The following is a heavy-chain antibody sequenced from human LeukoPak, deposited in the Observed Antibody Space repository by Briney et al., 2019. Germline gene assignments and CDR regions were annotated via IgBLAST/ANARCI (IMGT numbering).Heavy chain of an antibody. CDR2: INPKSGDT. D-gene: IGHD3-3*01. V-gene: IGHV1-2*02. Sequence: GASVKVPCKASGYTFINYYLHWVRQAPGQGLEWMGWINPKSGDTKIAQKFQDRVTMTRDTSTNTVYMEVRSLRSDDTAVYFCARIDFWRGDMDVWGKGTTVTVSS. CDR1: GYTFINYY. CDR3: ARIDFWRGDMDV. J-gene: IGHJ6*03.